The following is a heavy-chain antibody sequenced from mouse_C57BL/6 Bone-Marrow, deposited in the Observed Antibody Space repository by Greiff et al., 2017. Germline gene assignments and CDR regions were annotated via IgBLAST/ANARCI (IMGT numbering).Heavy chain of an antibody. CDR2: IYTYNGVS. Sequence: VQLKESGPELVKPGASVKISCKASGYSFTGYYMHWVKQSHGNILDWIGYIYTYNGVSSYKQKFKDKATLTVDKSSSTTYMELLSLASEDSAVYYCSRGGVRYFFDGRGQGTTLTVSS. D-gene: IGHD1-1*01. CDR3: SRGGVRYFFDG. V-gene: IGHV1-31*01. J-gene: IGHJ2*01. CDR1: GYSFTGYY.